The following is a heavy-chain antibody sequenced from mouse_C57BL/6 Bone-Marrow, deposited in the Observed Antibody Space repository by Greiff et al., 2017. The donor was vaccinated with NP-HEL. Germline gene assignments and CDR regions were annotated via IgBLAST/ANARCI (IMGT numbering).Heavy chain of an antibody. D-gene: IGHD2-4*01. V-gene: IGHV1-54*01. Sequence: QVQLKESGAELVRPGTSVKVSCKASGYAFTNYLIEWVKQRPGQGLEWIGVINPGSGGTNYNEKFKGKATLPADTSSSTAYMQLSSLTSEDSAVYFCARGGIYYDYAWFAYWGQGTLVTVSA. CDR2: INPGSGGT. CDR3: ARGGIYYDYAWFAY. J-gene: IGHJ3*01. CDR1: GYAFTNYL.